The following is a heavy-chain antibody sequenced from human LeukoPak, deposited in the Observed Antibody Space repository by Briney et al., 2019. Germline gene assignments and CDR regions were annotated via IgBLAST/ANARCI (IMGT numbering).Heavy chain of an antibody. Sequence: SQTLSLTCAISGDSVSSNSAAWNWIRQSPSRGLEWLGRTYYRSKWYNDYAVSVKSRITINPDTSKNQFSLQLNSVTPEDTAVYYCARTGSDYDILTGYGIYWGQGTLVTVSS. J-gene: IGHJ4*02. D-gene: IGHD3-9*01. CDR1: GDSVSSNSAA. CDR3: ARTGSDYDILTGYGIY. CDR2: TYYRSKWYN. V-gene: IGHV6-1*01.